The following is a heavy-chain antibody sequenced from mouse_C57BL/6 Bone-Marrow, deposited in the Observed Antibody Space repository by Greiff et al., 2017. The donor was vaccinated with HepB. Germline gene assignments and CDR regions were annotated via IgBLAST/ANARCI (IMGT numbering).Heavy chain of an antibody. J-gene: IGHJ2*01. CDR1: GYTFTSHW. V-gene: IGHV1-56*01. CDR2: IFPGSGST. D-gene: IGHD1-1*01. Sequence: QVQLQQSGPELVRPGASVKISCKAPGYTFTSHWMQWVRQRPGQGLEWIGEIFPGSGSTYYNEKFNGKATLTVDTSSSTAYMQLSSLTSEDSAVYICARWITTVVASFDYWGQGTTLTVSS. CDR3: ARWITTVVASFDY.